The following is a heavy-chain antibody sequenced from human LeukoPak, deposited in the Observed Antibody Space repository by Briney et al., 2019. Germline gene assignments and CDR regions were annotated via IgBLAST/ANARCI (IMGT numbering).Heavy chain of an antibody. CDR2: INHSGST. D-gene: IGHD1-1*01. CDR1: GGSFSGYY. CDR3: ARRGAEEMATTRLHYYYGMDV. J-gene: IGHJ6*02. Sequence: KPSETLSLTCAVYGGSFSGYYWSWIRQPPGKGLEWIGEINHSGSTNYNPSLKSRVTISVDTSKNQFSLKLSSVTAADTAVYYCARRGAEEMATTRLHYYYGMDVWGQGTTVTVSS. V-gene: IGHV4-34*01.